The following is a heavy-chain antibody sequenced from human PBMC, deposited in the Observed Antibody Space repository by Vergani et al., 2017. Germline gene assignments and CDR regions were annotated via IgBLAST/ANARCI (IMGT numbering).Heavy chain of an antibody. D-gene: IGHD3-9*01. Sequence: QVQLVQSGSELKKPGASVKVSCEASGYTFTDYAMTWVRQAPGQGLEWMGWINTNTGNPTYAQGFTGRFVFSLDTSVSTAYLQINSLKAEDTAVYYCARDYLSVPEWLFDYWGQGTLVTVSS. CDR1: GYTFTDYA. CDR3: ARDYLSVPEWLFDY. CDR2: INTNTGNP. J-gene: IGHJ4*02. V-gene: IGHV7-4-1*02.